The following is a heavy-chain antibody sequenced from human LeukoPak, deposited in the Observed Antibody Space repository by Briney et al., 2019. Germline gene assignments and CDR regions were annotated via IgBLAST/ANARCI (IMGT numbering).Heavy chain of an antibody. CDR2: IEQDGSEK. J-gene: IGHJ4*02. V-gene: IGHV3-7*01. CDR3: VGGIGWLPDY. CDR1: GLTFSAYW. D-gene: IGHD6-19*01. Sequence: PGGSLRLSCAASGLTFSAYWVNWVRQAPGKGLEWVANIEQDGSEKNYVDSVKGRFTISRDNGENSLYLQMNSLRVEDTGVYYCVGGIGWLPDYWGQGPLVTVSS.